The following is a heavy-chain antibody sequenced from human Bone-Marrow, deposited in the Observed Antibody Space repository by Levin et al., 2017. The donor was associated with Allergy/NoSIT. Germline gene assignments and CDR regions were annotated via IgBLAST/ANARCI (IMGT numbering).Heavy chain of an antibody. CDR1: GFTFNSYA. D-gene: IGHD6-19*01. CDR2: ISGSGSST. J-gene: IGHJ4*02. V-gene: IGHV3-23*01. CDR3: AKGAGWVAGAVALI. Sequence: GESLKISCAASGFTFNSYALCWVRQAPGKGLEWVSAISGSGSSTYYADSVKGRFTISRDNSKTTLYLQMNSLRAEDTAVYYCAKGAGWVAGAVALIWGQGTLVTVSS.